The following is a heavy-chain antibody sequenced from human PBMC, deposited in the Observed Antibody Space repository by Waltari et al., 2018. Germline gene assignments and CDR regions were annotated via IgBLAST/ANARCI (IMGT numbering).Heavy chain of an antibody. V-gene: IGHV4-34*12. CDR1: GGSFSGYY. D-gene: IGHD2-2*01. J-gene: IGHJ4*02. Sequence: QVQLQQWGAGLLKPSETLSLTCAVYGGSFSGYYWSWIRQPPGKGLEWIGETIHCGSTNCNRSRRRRVTISVDTTNNQSSLKLSSVTAADTAVYYCARAGGVVVPAALGDYWGQGTLVTVSS. CDR2: TIHCGST. CDR3: ARAGGVVVPAALGDY.